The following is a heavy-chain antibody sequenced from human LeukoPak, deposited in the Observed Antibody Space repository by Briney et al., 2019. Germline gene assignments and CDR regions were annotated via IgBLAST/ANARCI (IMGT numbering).Heavy chain of an antibody. D-gene: IGHD1-26*01. CDR3: ARHMWELRSYYYMDV. V-gene: IGHV5-51*01. CDR1: GDDLVTYW. Sequence: GESLKISCKGSGDDLVTYWIAWVRQMPGKGLEWMGIIYPADSDTRYSPSFQGQVTISADKSISTAYLQWSSLKASDTAMYYCARHMWELRSYYYMDVWGKGTTVTVSS. CDR2: IYPADSDT. J-gene: IGHJ6*03.